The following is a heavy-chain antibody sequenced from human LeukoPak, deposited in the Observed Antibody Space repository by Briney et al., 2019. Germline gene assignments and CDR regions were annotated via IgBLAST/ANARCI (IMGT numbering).Heavy chain of an antibody. V-gene: IGHV3-23*01. J-gene: IGHJ4*02. CDR1: GFTFSSYA. CDR3: SPTLYNWNDLPPSLGGY. CDR2: ISGSGGST. D-gene: IGHD1-1*01. Sequence: PGGSLRLSCAASGFTFSSYAMSWVRQAPGKGLEWVSAISGSGGSTYYADSVKGRFTISRDNSKNTLYLQMNSLRAEDTAVYYCSPTLYNWNDLPPSLGGYWGQGTLVTVSS.